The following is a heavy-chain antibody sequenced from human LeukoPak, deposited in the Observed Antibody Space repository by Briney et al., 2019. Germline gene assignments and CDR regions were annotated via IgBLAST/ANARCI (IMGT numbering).Heavy chain of an antibody. CDR3: ASRSGWNNWFDP. D-gene: IGHD6-19*01. J-gene: IGHJ5*02. V-gene: IGHV4-34*01. CDR2: INHSGST. Sequence: SETLSLTCAVYGGSFRGYYWSWIRQPPGKGLEWIGEINHSGSTNYNPSLKSRVTISVDTSKNQFSLKLSSVTAADTAVYYCASRSGWNNWFDPWGQGTLVTVSS. CDR1: GGSFRGYY.